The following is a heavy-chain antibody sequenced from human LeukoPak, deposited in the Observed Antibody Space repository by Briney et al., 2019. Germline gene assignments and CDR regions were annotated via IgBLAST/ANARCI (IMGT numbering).Heavy chain of an antibody. V-gene: IGHV3-9*01. CDR3: ARHKSGWYYFDH. J-gene: IGHJ4*02. Sequence: GRSLRLSCAASGFTFDDYAMHWVRQAPGKGLEWVSGISWNSGSIGYADSVKGRFTISRDNAKNSLYLQMNSLRAEDTAVYYCARHKSGWYYFDHWGQGTLVTVSS. D-gene: IGHD6-19*01. CDR2: ISWNSGSI. CDR1: GFTFDDYA.